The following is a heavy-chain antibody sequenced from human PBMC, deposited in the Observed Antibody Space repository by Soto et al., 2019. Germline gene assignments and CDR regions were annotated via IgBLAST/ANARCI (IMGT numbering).Heavy chain of an antibody. CDR3: ARALGIYYDSSGPDPYDAFDI. CDR1: GYTFTGYY. Sequence: ASVKVSCKASGYTFTGYYMHWVRQAPGQGLEWMGWISAYNGNTNYAQKLQGRVTMTTDTSTSTAYMELRSLRSDDTAVYYCARALGIYYDSSGPDPYDAFDIWGQGTMVTVSS. J-gene: IGHJ3*02. V-gene: IGHV1-18*04. D-gene: IGHD3-22*01. CDR2: ISAYNGNT.